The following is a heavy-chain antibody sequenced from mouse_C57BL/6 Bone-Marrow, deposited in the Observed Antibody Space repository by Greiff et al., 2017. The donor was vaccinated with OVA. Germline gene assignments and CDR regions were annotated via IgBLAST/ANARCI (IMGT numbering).Heavy chain of an antibody. CDR3: ARPLYYYGSRGYAMDY. J-gene: IGHJ4*01. Sequence: VHLVESGPGLVQPSQSLSITCTVSGFSLTSYGVHWVRQSPGKGLEWLGVIWSGGSTDYNAAFISRLSISKDNSKGQVLFKMNSLQADDTAIYYCARPLYYYGSRGYAMDYWGQGTSVTVSA. CDR2: IWSGGST. CDR1: GFSLTSYG. V-gene: IGHV2-2*01. D-gene: IGHD1-1*01.